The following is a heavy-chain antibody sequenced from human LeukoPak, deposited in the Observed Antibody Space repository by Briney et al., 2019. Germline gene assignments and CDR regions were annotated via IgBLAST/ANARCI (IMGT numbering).Heavy chain of an antibody. J-gene: IGHJ6*02. CDR3: AKVRNSYGYYYGMDV. CDR1: GFTFDDYA. Sequence: GRSLRLSCAASGFTFDDYAMHWVRQAPGKGLEWVSGISWNSGSIGYADSVKGRFTISGDNAKNSLYLQMNSLRAEDTALYYCAKVRNSYGYYYGMDVWGQGTTVTVSS. CDR2: ISWNSGSI. D-gene: IGHD5-18*01. V-gene: IGHV3-9*01.